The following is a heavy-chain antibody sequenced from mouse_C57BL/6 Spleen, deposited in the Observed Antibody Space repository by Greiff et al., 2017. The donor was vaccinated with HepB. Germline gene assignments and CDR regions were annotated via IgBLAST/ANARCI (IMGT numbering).Heavy chain of an antibody. CDR3: AGKNYGSRGDWYFDV. CDR1: GFTFSSYA. V-gene: IGHV5-4*03. CDR2: ISDGGSYT. J-gene: IGHJ1*03. D-gene: IGHD1-1*01. Sequence: EVMLVESGGGLVKPGGSLKLSCAASGFTFSSYAMSWVRQTPEKRLEWVATISDGGSYTYYPDNVKGRFTISRDNAKNNLYLQMSHLKSEDTAMYYCAGKNYGSRGDWYFDVWGTGTTVTVSS.